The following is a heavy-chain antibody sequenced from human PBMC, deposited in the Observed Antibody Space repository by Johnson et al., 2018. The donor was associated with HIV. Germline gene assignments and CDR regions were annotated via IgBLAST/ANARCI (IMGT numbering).Heavy chain of an antibody. CDR3: ARDPFGYSYGFDAFDI. CDR1: GFTFSSYG. V-gene: IGHV3-30*19. J-gene: IGHJ3*02. Sequence: QVQLVESGGGVVQPVRSLRLSCAASGFTFSSYGMHWVRQAPGKGLEWVAVISYDGSNKYYADSVKGRFTISRDNSKNTLYLQMNSLRAEDTAVYYCARDPFGYSYGFDAFDIWGQGTMVTVSS. D-gene: IGHD5-18*01. CDR2: ISYDGSNK.